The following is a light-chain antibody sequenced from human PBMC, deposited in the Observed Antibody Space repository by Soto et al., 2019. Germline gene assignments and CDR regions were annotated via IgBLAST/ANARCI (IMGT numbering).Light chain of an antibody. CDR1: SSNIGSNY. J-gene: IGLJ3*02. V-gene: IGLV1-47*01. CDR3: AAWDDSLSGWV. Sequence: QSVLTQPPSASGTPGQRVTITCSGSSSNIGSNYVYWYQQLPGTPPKLLIYRNNQRPSGVPDRFSGSKSSTSASLAISGLRSEDEADYYCAAWDDSLSGWVFGGGTKLTVL. CDR2: RNN.